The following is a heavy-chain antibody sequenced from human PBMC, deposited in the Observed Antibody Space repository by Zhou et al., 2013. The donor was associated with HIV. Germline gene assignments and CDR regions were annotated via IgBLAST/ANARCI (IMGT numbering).Heavy chain of an antibody. CDR3: ARMEGSMVYVPVNGYFYYMDV. J-gene: IGHJ6*03. CDR1: GFTFSNYE. Sequence: EVQLVESGGGLVQPGGSLRLSCGDSGFTFSNYEMNWVRQAPGKGLEWISCISSSGSPIYYADSVKGRFTVSRDNAKNALYLQMNSLRAEDTAVYYCARMEGSMVYVPVNGYFYYMDVWGKGTTVIVSS. V-gene: IGHV3-48*03. D-gene: IGHD2-8*01. CDR2: ISSSGSPI.